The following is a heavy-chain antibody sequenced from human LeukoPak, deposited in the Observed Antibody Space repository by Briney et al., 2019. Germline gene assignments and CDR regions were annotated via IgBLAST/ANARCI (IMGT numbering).Heavy chain of an antibody. CDR1: GYTFTGYY. CDR2: INPNSGGT. J-gene: IGHJ4*02. V-gene: IGHV1-2*02. CDR3: ARTQSVRSRGVIPYY. Sequence: ASVKVSCKASGYTFTGYYMHWVRQVPGQGLEWMGWINPNSGGTNYAQKFQGRVTMTRDTSISTAYMELSRLRSDDTAVYYCARTQSVRSRGVIPYYWGQGTLVTVSS. D-gene: IGHD3-10*01.